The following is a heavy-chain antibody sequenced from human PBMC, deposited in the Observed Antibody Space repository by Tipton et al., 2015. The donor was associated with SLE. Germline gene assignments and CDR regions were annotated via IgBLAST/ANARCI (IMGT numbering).Heavy chain of an antibody. CDR1: GRSFSGYY. CDR3: ATTIFRGGEVDY. J-gene: IGHJ4*02. V-gene: IGHV4-34*01. CDR2: INHSGST. D-gene: IGHD3-3*01. Sequence: TLSLTCAVYGRSFSGYYWSWIRQPPGKGPEWIGEINHSGSTNYNPSLKSRVTISVDTSKNQFSLKLSSVTAADTAVYYCATTIFRGGEVDYWGQGPLVTVSS.